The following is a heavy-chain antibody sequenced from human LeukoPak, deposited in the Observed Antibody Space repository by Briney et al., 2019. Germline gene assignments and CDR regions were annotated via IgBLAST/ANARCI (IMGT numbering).Heavy chain of an antibody. J-gene: IGHJ6*03. CDR3: ARAGAMDPYYYYYYMDV. V-gene: IGHV4-4*07. CDR1: GGSISSYY. Sequence: SETLSLTCTVSGGSISSYYWSWIRQPAGKGLEWIGRIYTSGNTNYNPSLKSRVTMSVDTSKNQFSLKLSSVTAADTAVYYCARAGAMDPYYYYYYMDVWGKGTTVTISS. D-gene: IGHD5-18*01. CDR2: IYTSGNT.